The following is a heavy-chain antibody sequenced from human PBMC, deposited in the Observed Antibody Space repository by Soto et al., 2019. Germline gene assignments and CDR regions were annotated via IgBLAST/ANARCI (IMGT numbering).Heavy chain of an antibody. V-gene: IGHV1-18*01. CDR1: GYTFTGYA. CDR2: ISAYNGNT. D-gene: IGHD2-8*02. J-gene: IGHJ4*02. Sequence: QVQLVQSGGEVKKPGASVKVSCKASGYTFTGYAVSWVRQAPGQGLEWMGWISAYNGNTDYAQKLQGRVTMTTDTSTSTAYMELTSLRSDDTAVYYCARDKSGAVTSPGDYWGQGTLVTVSS. CDR3: ARDKSGAVTSPGDY.